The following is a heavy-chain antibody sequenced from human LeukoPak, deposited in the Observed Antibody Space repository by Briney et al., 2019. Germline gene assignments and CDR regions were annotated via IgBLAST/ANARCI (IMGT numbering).Heavy chain of an antibody. CDR1: GYTFTSYY. Sequence: ASVKVSCKASGYTFTSYYMHWVRQAPGQGLEWMGIINPSGGSTSYAQKFQGRVTMTRDTSTSTVYMELSSLRSEDTAVYYCAGGPASIVVVTASAGGEFDPWGQGTLVTVSS. D-gene: IGHD2-21*02. J-gene: IGHJ5*02. CDR2: INPSGGST. V-gene: IGHV1-46*01. CDR3: AGGPASIVVVTASAGGEFDP.